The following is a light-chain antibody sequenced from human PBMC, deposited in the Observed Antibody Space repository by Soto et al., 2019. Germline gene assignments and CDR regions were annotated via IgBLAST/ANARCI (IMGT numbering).Light chain of an antibody. Sequence: DIQMTQSPSSLSASVGDTVTITCRASQGISSSLAWYQQKAGKVPDLLIYGASTLQSGVPSHFSGSGSGTDFTLTISSLQPEDVATYYCQGYHSPPFTFGPGTKVEMK. J-gene: IGKJ3*01. CDR1: QGISSS. CDR3: QGYHSPPFT. V-gene: IGKV1-27*01. CDR2: GAS.